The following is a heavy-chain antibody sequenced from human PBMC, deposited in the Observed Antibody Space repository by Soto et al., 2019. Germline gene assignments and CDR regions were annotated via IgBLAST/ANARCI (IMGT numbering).Heavy chain of an antibody. CDR1: GYTFTSYA. V-gene: IGHV1-3*01. Sequence: ASVKVSCKASGYTFTSYAIHWVRQAPGQRLEWMGWINAGNGNTKYSQKFQGRVIITRDTSAGTAYMELSSLRSEDTAVHYCATPIVAYYWGQGTMVTVSS. D-gene: IGHD2-15*01. CDR2: INAGNGNT. J-gene: IGHJ4*02. CDR3: ATPIVAYY.